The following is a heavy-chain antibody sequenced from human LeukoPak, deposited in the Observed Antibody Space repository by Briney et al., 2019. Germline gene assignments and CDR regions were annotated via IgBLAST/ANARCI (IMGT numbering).Heavy chain of an antibody. Sequence: SETLSLTCAVYGGSFSGYYWSWIRQPPGEGLEWIGEINHSGSTNYNPSLKSRVTISVDTSKNQFSLKLSSVTAADTAVYYCARKTVIRWFDPWGQGTLVTVSS. V-gene: IGHV4-34*01. CDR1: GGSFSGYY. D-gene: IGHD4-23*01. J-gene: IGHJ5*02. CDR2: INHSGST. CDR3: ARKTVIRWFDP.